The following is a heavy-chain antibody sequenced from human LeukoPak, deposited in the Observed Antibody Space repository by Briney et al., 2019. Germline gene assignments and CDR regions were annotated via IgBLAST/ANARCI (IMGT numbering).Heavy chain of an antibody. CDR3: ARVRGDSAAAGGYNWFDP. D-gene: IGHD6-13*01. CDR2: ISSSGSTI. J-gene: IGHJ5*02. V-gene: IGHV3-11*01. Sequence: GGSLRLSCAASGFTFSDYYMSWIRQAPGKGLEWVSYISSSGSTIYYADSVKGRFTISRDNAKNSLYLQMNSLRAEDTAVYYCARVRGDSAAAGGYNWFDPWGQGTLVTVSS. CDR1: GFTFSDYY.